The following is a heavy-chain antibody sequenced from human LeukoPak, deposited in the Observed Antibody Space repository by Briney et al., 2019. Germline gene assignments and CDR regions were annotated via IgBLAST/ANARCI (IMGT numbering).Heavy chain of an antibody. D-gene: IGHD3-16*02. V-gene: IGHV1-24*01. CDR2: FDPEDGET. Sequence: ASVKVSCKVSGYTLTELSMHWVRQAPGKGLEWMGGFDPEDGETIYAQKFQGRVTMTEDTSTDTAYMELSSLRSEDTAVYYCATSPLRLGELSFPDYWGQGTLVTVSS. CDR1: GYTLTELS. CDR3: ATSPLRLGELSFPDY. J-gene: IGHJ4*02.